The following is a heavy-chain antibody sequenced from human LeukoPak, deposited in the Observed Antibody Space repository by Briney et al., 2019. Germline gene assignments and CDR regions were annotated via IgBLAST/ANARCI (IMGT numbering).Heavy chain of an antibody. D-gene: IGHD3-10*01. Sequence: ASVEVSCRASGYTFTGYYMHWVRQAPGQGLEWMGWINTNTGNPTYAQGFTGRFVFSLDTSVSTAYLQISSLKAEDTAVYYCARDGAYYYDAFVICGQGTMVTVSS. CDR1: GYTFTGYY. CDR3: ARDGAYYYDAFVI. V-gene: IGHV7-4-1*02. CDR2: INTNTGNP. J-gene: IGHJ3*02.